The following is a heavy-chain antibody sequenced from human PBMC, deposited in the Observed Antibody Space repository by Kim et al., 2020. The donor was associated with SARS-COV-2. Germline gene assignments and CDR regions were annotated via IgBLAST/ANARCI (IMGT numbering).Heavy chain of an antibody. CDR1: GFTFSSYA. CDR3: ARDSGIAAATFDF. CDR2: ISYDGSNK. Sequence: GGSLRLSCAASGFTFSSYAMHWVRQAPGKGLEWVAVISYDGSNKYYADSVKGRFTISRDNSKNTLYLQMNSLRAEDTAVYYCARDSGIAAATFDFWGQGTLVTVSS. J-gene: IGHJ4*02. D-gene: IGHD6-13*01. V-gene: IGHV3-30*04.